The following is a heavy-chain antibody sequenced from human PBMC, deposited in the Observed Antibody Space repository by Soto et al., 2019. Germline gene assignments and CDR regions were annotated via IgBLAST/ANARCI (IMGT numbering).Heavy chain of an antibody. V-gene: IGHV3-48*03. CDR1: EFSYVNYG. D-gene: IGHD4-4*01. Sequence: PGGSLRLSCAASEFSYVNYGMHWIRQAPGKGLEWVSYISSDGSNKFYADSVKGRFTISRDNAKNSLYLQMNSLRAEDTAVYYCARDHLYSNYYYYYGMDVWGQGTTVTVSS. J-gene: IGHJ6*02. CDR3: ARDHLYSNYYYYYGMDV. CDR2: ISSDGSNK.